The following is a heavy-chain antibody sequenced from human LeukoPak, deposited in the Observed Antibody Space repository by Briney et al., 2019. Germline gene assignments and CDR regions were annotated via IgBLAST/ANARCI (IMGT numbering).Heavy chain of an antibody. CDR3: TTDPRWGI. J-gene: IGHJ3*02. CDR1: GVIFSSYA. Sequence: PGGSLRLSCAASGVIFSSYAMNWVRQAPEKGLEWVGRIKSKTDGGTIEYAAPVKGRFTISRDDSRDTLYLQMNSLKIEDTAVYYCTTDPRWGIWGQGTMVTVSS. V-gene: IGHV3-15*07. CDR2: IKSKTDGGTI. D-gene: IGHD3-16*01.